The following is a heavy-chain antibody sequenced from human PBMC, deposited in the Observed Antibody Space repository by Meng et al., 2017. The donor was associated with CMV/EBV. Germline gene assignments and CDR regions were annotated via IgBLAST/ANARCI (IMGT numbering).Heavy chain of an antibody. Sequence: LRISCAASGFTFSSYEMNWVRKAPGKGLEWVSYISSSGSTIYYADSVKGRFTISRDNAKNSLYLQMNSLRAEDTAVYYWASEGKKGPAFDIWGQGTMVTVSS. J-gene: IGHJ3*02. V-gene: IGHV3-48*03. CDR2: ISSSGSTI. CDR1: GFTFSSYE. CDR3: ASEGKKGPAFDI.